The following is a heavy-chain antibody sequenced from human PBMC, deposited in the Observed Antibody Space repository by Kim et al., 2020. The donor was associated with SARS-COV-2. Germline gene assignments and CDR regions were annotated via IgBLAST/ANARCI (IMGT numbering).Heavy chain of an antibody. CDR3: ARGRGDYGVGD. V-gene: IGHV4-59*13. CDR1: GGSISSYY. J-gene: IGHJ4*02. Sequence: SETLSLTCTVSGGSISSYYWSWIRQPPGKGLEWIGYIYYSGSTNYNPSLKSRVTISVDTSKNQFSLKLSSVTAADTAVYYCARGRGDYGVGDWGQGTLVT. CDR2: IYYSGST. D-gene: IGHD4-17*01.